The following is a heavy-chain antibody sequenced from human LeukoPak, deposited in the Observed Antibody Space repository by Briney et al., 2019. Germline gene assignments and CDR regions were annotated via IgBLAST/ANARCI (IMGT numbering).Heavy chain of an antibody. CDR1: GYTFTSYG. CDR3: ARVGGFPYYYYGMDV. V-gene: IGHV1-69*04. J-gene: IGHJ6*02. Sequence: ASVKVSCKASGYTFTSYGISWVRQAPGQGLEWMGRIIPILGIANYAQKFQGRVTITADKSTSTAYMELSSLRSEDTAVYYCARVGGFPYYYYGMDVWGQGTTVTVSS. D-gene: IGHD3-3*01. CDR2: IIPILGIA.